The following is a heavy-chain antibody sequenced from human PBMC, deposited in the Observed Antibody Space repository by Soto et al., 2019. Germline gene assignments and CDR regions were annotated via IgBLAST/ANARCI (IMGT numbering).Heavy chain of an antibody. D-gene: IGHD2-15*01. CDR1: GGSISSGGYY. J-gene: IGHJ4*02. CDR2: IYYSGST. CDR3: ARDRYCSGGSCYSEFDY. V-gene: IGHV4-31*03. Sequence: SETLSLTCTVSGGSISSGGYYWSWIRQHPGKGLEWIGYIYYSGSTYYNPSLKSRVTISVDTSKNQFSLKLSSVTAADTAVYYCARDRYCSGGSCYSEFDYWGQGTLVTVSS.